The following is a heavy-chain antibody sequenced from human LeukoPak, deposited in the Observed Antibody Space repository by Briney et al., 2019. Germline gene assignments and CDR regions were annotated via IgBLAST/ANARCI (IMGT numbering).Heavy chain of an antibody. CDR1: GFTFSSYA. J-gene: IGHJ4*02. Sequence: GGSLRLSCAASGFTFSSYAMSWVRQAPGKGLEWVSTISGSGGGTYYADSVKGRFTISRDNSKNTLYLQMNSLRAEDTAVYYCASSGHGGSLLIYWGQGTLVTVSS. CDR2: ISGSGGGT. D-gene: IGHD2-15*01. V-gene: IGHV3-23*01. CDR3: ASSGHGGSLLIY.